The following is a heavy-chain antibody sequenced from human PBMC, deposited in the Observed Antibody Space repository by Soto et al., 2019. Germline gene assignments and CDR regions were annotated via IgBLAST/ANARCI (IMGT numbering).Heavy chain of an antibody. CDR3: AREHDYGDYFDY. V-gene: IGHV1-3*01. J-gene: IGHJ4*02. CDR1: GYTFTSYA. D-gene: IGHD4-17*01. Sequence: ASVKVSCKASGYTFTSYAIHWVRQAPGQRLEWMGWINAGNGNTKYSQKSQGRVTITRDTSASTAYMELSSLRSEDTAVYYCAREHDYGDYFDYWGQGTLVTVSS. CDR2: INAGNGNT.